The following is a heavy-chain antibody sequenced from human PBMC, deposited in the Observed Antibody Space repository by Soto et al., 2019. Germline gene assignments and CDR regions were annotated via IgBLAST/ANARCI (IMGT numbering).Heavy chain of an antibody. CDR2: IYYRGTT. J-gene: IGHJ4*02. CDR3: ARLEGLATISYYFDF. Sequence: QLQLQESGPGLVKPSETLSLTCSVSGDSINSDKYYWGWIRQPPGKVLEWIGSIYYRGTTYYTPYLQTLVTMSLDKSKSQFSLKLNSVTAADSAVYFCARLEGLATISYYFDFWGQGALVTVSS. V-gene: IGHV4-39*01. D-gene: IGHD3-9*01. CDR1: GDSINSDKYY.